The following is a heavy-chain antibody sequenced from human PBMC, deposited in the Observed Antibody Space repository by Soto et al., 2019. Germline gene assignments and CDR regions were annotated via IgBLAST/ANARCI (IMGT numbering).Heavy chain of an antibody. CDR2: IYHSGST. Sequence: NPSETLSLTCAVSGYSISSGYYWGWIRQPPGKGLEWIGSIYHSGSTYYNPSLKSRVTISVDTSKNQFSLKLSSVTAADTAVYYCARKGDILTGSLLYYFDYWGQGTLVTVSS. CDR1: GYSISSGYY. J-gene: IGHJ4*02. CDR3: ARKGDILTGSLLYYFDY. V-gene: IGHV4-38-2*01. D-gene: IGHD3-9*01.